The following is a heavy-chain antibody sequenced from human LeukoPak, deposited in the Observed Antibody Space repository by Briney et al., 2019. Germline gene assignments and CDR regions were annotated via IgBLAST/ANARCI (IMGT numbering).Heavy chain of an antibody. CDR1: GFTFSSYW. CDR3: ARDGYSSDAFDI. D-gene: IGHD5-24*01. Sequence: GGSLRLSCAASGFTFSSYWMHWVRQAPGKGLVWVSRINTDGSSTSYADSVKGRFTISRDNAKNTLYLQMNSLRAEDTAVYYCARDGYSSDAFDIWGQGTMVTVSS. V-gene: IGHV3-74*01. CDR2: INTDGSST. J-gene: IGHJ3*02.